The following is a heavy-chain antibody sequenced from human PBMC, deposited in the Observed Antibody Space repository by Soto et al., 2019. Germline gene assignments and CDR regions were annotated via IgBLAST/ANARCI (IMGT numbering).Heavy chain of an antibody. CDR1: GGSISSSSYY. Sequence: SETLSLTCTVSGGSISSSSYYWGWIRQPPGKGLEWIGSIYYSGSTYYNPSLKNRVTISVDTSKNQFSLKLSSVTAADTAVYYCARDMPDYGDSFDYWGQGTLVTVSS. J-gene: IGHJ4*02. CDR2: IYYSGST. D-gene: IGHD4-17*01. CDR3: ARDMPDYGDSFDY. V-gene: IGHV4-39*07.